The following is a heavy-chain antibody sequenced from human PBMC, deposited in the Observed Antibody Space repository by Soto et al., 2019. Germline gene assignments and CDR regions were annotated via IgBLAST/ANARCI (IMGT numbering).Heavy chain of an antibody. Sequence: SGGSLRLSSAASGFTFSTYSMNLVRQAPGKGLEWVSSISGSGNYTHYADFLRGRFTISRDNAKTSLYLQMNSLRAEDTAVYYCAREGINNYNEYYFDSWGQGTVVTVSS. D-gene: IGHD4-4*01. V-gene: IGHV3-21*01. J-gene: IGHJ4*02. CDR1: GFTFSTYS. CDR2: ISGSGNYT. CDR3: AREGINNYNEYYFDS.